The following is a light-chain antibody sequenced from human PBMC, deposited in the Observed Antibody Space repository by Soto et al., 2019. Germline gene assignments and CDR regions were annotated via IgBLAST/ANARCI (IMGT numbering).Light chain of an antibody. J-gene: IGKJ2*01. CDR1: QSINSW. CDR2: KAS. V-gene: IGKV1-5*03. Sequence: DIQMTQSPSTLSASVGDRVTITCRASQSINSWLAWYQQKPGKAPKLLIYKASSLESGVPSRFSGSGSGTEFPLPISSLQPDDFATYFCQQYNSYLYTFGQGTKLEIK. CDR3: QQYNSYLYT.